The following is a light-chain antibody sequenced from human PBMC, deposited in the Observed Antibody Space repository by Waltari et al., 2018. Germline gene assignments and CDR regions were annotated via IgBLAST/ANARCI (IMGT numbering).Light chain of an antibody. CDR2: EVT. Sequence: QSALTQPASATGSPGQSITISSTGTGSDVGNYNLVSWYQQHPGKAPKLMIYEVTKRPSGVSSRLSGSKSGNTASLTISGLQAEDEADYYCCSYAGSAWVFGGGTKLTVL. CDR3: CSYAGSAWV. J-gene: IGLJ3*02. CDR1: GSDVGNYNL. V-gene: IGLV2-23*02.